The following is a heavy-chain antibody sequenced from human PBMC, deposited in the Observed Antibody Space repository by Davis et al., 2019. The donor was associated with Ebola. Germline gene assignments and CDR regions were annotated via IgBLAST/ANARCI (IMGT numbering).Heavy chain of an antibody. D-gene: IGHD6-6*01. CDR3: ARDNGGSSPHYYYYYYGMDV. V-gene: IGHV1-18*01. CDR1: GYTFTSYG. CDR2: ISAYNGNT. Sequence: ASVKVSCKASGYTFTSYGISWVRQAPGQGLEWMGWISAYNGNTNYAQKLQGRVTMTTDTSTSSAYMELRSLRSDDTAVYYCARDNGGSSPHYYYYYYGMDVWGQGTTVTVSS. J-gene: IGHJ6*02.